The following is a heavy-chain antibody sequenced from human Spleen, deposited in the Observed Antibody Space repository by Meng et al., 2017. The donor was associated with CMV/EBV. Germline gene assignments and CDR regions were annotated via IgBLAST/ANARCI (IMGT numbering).Heavy chain of an antibody. J-gene: IGHJ6*02. CDR3: ARLSLHDYYYAMDV. V-gene: IGHV4-39*01. Sequence: SETLSLTCTVSGGSISSTSHYWGWIRQPPGKGLQWVGNIYYRGDSYYNSSLKSRVSISVDTSKNQFSLRLTSVTASDTAVYYCARLSLHDYYYAMDVWGQGITVTVSS. CDR2: IYYRGDS. CDR1: GGSISSTSHY.